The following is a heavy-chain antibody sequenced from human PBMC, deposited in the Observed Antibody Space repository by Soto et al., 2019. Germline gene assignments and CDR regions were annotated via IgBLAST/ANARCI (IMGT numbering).Heavy chain of an antibody. CDR2: INHSGST. Sequence: SETLSLTCAVYGGSFSGYYWSWIRQPPGKGLEWMGEINHSGSTNYNSSLKGRFTISRDNAKNSLYLQMNGLRAEDTAVYYCARGERRQLVYYYGMDVWGQGTTVTVSS. J-gene: IGHJ6*02. V-gene: IGHV4-34*01. D-gene: IGHD6-6*01. CDR1: GGSFSGYY. CDR3: ARGERRQLVYYYGMDV.